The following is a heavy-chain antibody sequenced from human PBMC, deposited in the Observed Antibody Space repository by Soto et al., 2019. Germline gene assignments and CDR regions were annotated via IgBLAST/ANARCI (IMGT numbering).Heavy chain of an antibody. CDR1: GGSFNTYA. CDR2: IIPVFGRV. J-gene: IGHJ4*02. Sequence: QVQLVQSGAEVKKPGSSVKVSCKASGGSFNTYAISWVRQAPGQGLEWMGGIIPVFGRVTYAQKFQGRGTMTADDSTSTACRELSRLRSDDAAIYFCADLALGYFSTTTCPADYWGQGTLVTVSS. CDR3: ADLALGYFSTTTCPADY. D-gene: IGHD2-2*01. V-gene: IGHV1-69*12.